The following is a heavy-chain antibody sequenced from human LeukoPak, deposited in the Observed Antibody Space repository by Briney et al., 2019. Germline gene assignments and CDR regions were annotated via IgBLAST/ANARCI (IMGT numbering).Heavy chain of an antibody. V-gene: IGHV4-34*01. CDR2: INHSGST. CDR3: ARLGRARRGGASVTTEAYYYMDV. Sequence: SETLSLTCAVYGGSFSGYYWSWIHQPPGKGLEWIGEINHSGSTNYNPSLKSRVTISVDTSKNQFSLKLSSVTAADTAVYYRARLGRARRGGASVTTEAYYYMDVWGKGTTVTVSS. J-gene: IGHJ6*03. D-gene: IGHD4-17*01. CDR1: GGSFSGYY.